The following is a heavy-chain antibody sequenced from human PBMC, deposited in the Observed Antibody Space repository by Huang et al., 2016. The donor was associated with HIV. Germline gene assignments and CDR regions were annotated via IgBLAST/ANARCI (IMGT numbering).Heavy chain of an antibody. CDR3: ARDPPVFVAAPFFDC. V-gene: IGHV1-3*04. CDR1: GYTFANFA. CDR2: IGTDKSSP. D-gene: IGHD6-6*01. J-gene: IGHJ4*02. Sequence: QVQLVQSGAEVKKPGASVKVSCKASGYTFANFAMHSVRQAPGQRLEGMGWIGTDKSSPRDSQRVQGRLTITRDTSASAAYMWLSSLRSEDTAVYYCARDPPVFVAAPFFDCWGQGALVTVSS.